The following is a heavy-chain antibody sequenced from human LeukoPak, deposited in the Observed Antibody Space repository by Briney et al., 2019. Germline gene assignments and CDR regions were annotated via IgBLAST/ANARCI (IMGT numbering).Heavy chain of an antibody. CDR1: GFPFSTYW. D-gene: IGHD3-22*01. Sequence: GGSLRLSCAASGFPFSTYWMAWVRQAPGKGLDWVANIRKDGGAKFYAASVKGRFIISRDNAKNPLYLQMNNLRDEDTAVYYCASSHDSSGNDWGQGTLVTV. CDR2: IRKDGGAK. CDR3: ASSHDSSGND. V-gene: IGHV3-7*01. J-gene: IGHJ4*02.